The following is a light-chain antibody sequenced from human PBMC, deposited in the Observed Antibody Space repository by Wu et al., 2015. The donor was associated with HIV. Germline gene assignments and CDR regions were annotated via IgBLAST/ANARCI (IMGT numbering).Light chain of an antibody. CDR1: QGISNF. J-gene: IGKJ5*01. CDR3: QQYDYLPIT. CDR2: DAS. V-gene: IGKV1-33*01. Sequence: DIQMTQSPSSLSASVGDRVTITCRASQGISNFLAWYQQKPGKAPKLLIYDASNLETGVPSRFSGSGSGTDLTFTISRLQPEDIATYYCQQYDYLPITFGQGTRLDIK.